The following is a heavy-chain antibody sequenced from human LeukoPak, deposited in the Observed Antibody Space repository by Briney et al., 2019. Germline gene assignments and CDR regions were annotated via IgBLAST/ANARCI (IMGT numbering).Heavy chain of an antibody. CDR2: IYTSGST. D-gene: IGHD3-3*01. CDR1: GGSISSYY. J-gene: IGHJ6*03. CDR3: AREDFWSGYSTYRYYYYMDV. V-gene: IGHV4-4*07. Sequence: SETLSLTCTVSGGSISSYYWSWIRQPAGKGLEWIGRIYTSGSTNYNPSLKSRVTMSVDTSKTQFSLKLNSVTAADTAVYYCAREDFWSGYSTYRYYYYMDVWGKGTTVTVSS.